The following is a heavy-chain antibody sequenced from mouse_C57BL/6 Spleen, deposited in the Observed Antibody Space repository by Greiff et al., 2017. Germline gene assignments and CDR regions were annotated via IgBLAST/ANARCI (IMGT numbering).Heavy chain of an antibody. CDR1: GYTFTSYW. J-gene: IGHJ3*01. CDR2: INPSNGGT. V-gene: IGHV1-53*01. Sequence: VQLQQPGTELVKPGASVKLSCKASGYTFTSYWMHWVKQRPGQGLEWIGNINPSNGGTNYNEKFKSKATLTVDKSSSTAYMQLSSLTSEDSAVYFCARSRAGTAWFAYWGQGTLVTVSA. D-gene: IGHD3-3*01. CDR3: ARSRAGTAWFAY.